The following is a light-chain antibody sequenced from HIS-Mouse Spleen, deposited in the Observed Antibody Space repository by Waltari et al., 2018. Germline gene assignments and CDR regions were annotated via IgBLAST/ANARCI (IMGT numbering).Light chain of an antibody. CDR3: YSTDSSGNHRV. V-gene: IGLV3-10*01. Sequence: SYELTQPPSVSVSPGQTARITCSGDAFPKQYAYWYQQKSGQAPVLVIYEDSKRPYGIPERFSGSSSGTMATLTISGAQVEDEADYYCYSTDSSGNHRVFGGGTKLTVL. CDR2: EDS. J-gene: IGLJ2*01. CDR1: AFPKQY.